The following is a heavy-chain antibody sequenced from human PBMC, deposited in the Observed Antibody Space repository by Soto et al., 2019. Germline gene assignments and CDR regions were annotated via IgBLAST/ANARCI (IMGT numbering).Heavy chain of an antibody. Sequence: QVQLQQWGAGLLKPSETLSLTCDVSGESFGGYYWNWIRQSPGKGLELIVDITNRGSTNYKPALKRRITLTVGTSKRQFPLKRTTVNAAETGVYYCARGGAHAKAGASSYQFGYGGYFWGQGTTVSVSS. D-gene: IGHD1-26*01. V-gene: IGHV4-34*02. CDR2: ITNRGST. J-gene: IGHJ6*02. CDR3: ARGGAHAKAGASSYQFGYGGYF. CDR1: GESFGGYY.